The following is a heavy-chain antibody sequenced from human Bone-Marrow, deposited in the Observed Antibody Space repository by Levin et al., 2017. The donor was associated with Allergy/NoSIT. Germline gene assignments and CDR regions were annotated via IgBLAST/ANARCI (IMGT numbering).Heavy chain of an antibody. D-gene: IGHD6-25*01. V-gene: IGHV4-4*02. CDR3: ARINQASGFKNWFDP. CDR2: INQRGTA. CDR1: GVSIDAYNW. Sequence: SQTLSLTCDVSGVSIDAYNWWTWVRQPPGKGLQWIGEINQRGTATYNSSLKGRVLMSVDKSTNQFSLLVNSLTAADTAVYYCARINQASGFKNWFDPWGPGILVAVS. J-gene: IGHJ5*02.